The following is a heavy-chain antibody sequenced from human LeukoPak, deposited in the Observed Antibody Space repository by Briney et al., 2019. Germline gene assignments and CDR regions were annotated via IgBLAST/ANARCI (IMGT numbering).Heavy chain of an antibody. Sequence: AGRSLRLSCAASGFTFDDYAMHWVRQAPGKGLEWVSGISWSSGSIGYADSVKGRFTISRDNAKNSLYLQMNSLRAEDTALYHCAKDITVGSSSYYGMDVWGQGTTVTVSS. CDR1: GFTFDDYA. CDR3: AKDITVGSSSYYGMDV. V-gene: IGHV3-9*01. D-gene: IGHD6-13*01. J-gene: IGHJ6*02. CDR2: ISWSSGSI.